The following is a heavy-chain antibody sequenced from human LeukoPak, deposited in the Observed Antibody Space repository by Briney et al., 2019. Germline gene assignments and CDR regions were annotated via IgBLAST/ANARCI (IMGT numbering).Heavy chain of an antibody. CDR1: GFTFSSYW. Sequence: PGGSLRLSCAASGFTFSSYWMPWVRQGPGKGLVWVARIHRDGSSTNYADSVKGRFTISRDNAKNMLYLQMDSLRAEDRAVYYCARDKKGGEASEIDYWGQGTLVTVSS. D-gene: IGHD3-10*01. CDR2: IHRDGSST. V-gene: IGHV3-74*01. J-gene: IGHJ4*02. CDR3: ARDKKGGEASEIDY.